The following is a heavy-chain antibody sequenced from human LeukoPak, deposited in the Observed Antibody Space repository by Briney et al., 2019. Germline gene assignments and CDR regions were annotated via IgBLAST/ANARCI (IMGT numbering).Heavy chain of an antibody. V-gene: IGHV4-31*03. J-gene: IGHJ5*01. CDR2: IYYSGST. Sequence: SQTLSLTCTVSGGPISRGVYFWTWIRQHPGQGLEWIGYIYYSGSTYYNPSLKSRLTISVDTSNNQFSLNLMSVTAADTAVYYCARADAFGNNNYLNWFDSWGQGILVTVSS. CDR3: ARADAFGNNNYLNWFDS. CDR1: GGPISRGVYF. D-gene: IGHD4-11*01.